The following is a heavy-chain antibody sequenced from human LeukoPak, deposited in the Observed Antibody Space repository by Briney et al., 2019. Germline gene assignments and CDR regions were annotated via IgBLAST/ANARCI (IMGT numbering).Heavy chain of an antibody. D-gene: IGHD6-19*01. J-gene: IGHJ3*02. Sequence: SETLSLTCTVSGGSISSGSYYWGWIRQPAGKGLEWIGRIYTSGSTNYNPSLKSRVTISVDTSKNQFSLKLSSVTAADTAVYYCARLAAVAGQPNDAFDIWGQGTMVTVSS. CDR1: GGSISSGSYY. V-gene: IGHV4-61*02. CDR3: ARLAAVAGQPNDAFDI. CDR2: IYTSGST.